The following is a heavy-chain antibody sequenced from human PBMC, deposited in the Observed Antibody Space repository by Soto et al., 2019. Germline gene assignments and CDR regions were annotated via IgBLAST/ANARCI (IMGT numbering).Heavy chain of an antibody. Sequence: SVTVSCKPSRYTLTSYVITWVPQAPGQGRGWMGWISAYNGNTNYAKKLQARVTMTTETSPSTTNMALRSLRSEAPTVAYFTGEGGGVYYDSYGMDVWGQGTMIIVSS. CDR3: TGEGGGVYYDSYGMDV. D-gene: IGHD3-16*01. CDR1: RYTLTSYV. V-gene: IGHV1-18*01. J-gene: IGHJ6*02. CDR2: ISAYNGNT.